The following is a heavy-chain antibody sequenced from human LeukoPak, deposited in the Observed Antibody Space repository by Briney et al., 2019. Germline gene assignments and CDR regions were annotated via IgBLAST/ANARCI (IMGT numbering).Heavy chain of an antibody. D-gene: IGHD3-10*01. V-gene: IGHV3-21*01. J-gene: IGHJ6*02. CDR1: GFTFSSYS. CDR2: ISSSSSYI. Sequence: GGSLRLSCAATGFTFSSYSMNWVRQAPGKGLEWVSSISSSSSYIYYADSVKGRFTISRDNAKNSLYLQMNSLRAEDTAVYYCARDDVLLWFGGAYYYYGMDVWGQGTTVTVSS. CDR3: ARDDVLLWFGGAYYYYGMDV.